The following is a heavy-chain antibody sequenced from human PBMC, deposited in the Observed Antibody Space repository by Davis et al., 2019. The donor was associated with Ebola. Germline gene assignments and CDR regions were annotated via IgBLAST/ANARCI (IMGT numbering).Heavy chain of an antibody. CDR3: TRNWVGATDWYFDL. V-gene: IGHV3-73*01. CDR1: GFSFSGSA. D-gene: IGHD1-26*01. Sequence: GGSLRLSCAASGFSFSGSAMHWVRQASGKGLEWVGRIRSKANSYTTAYAASVKGRFSISRDESKNTAYLQMNSLKTEDTAVYYCTRNWVGATDWYFDLWGRGTLVTVSS. J-gene: IGHJ2*01. CDR2: IRSKANSYTT.